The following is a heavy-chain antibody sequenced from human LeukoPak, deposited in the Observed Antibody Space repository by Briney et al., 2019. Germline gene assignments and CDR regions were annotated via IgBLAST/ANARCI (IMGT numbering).Heavy chain of an antibody. V-gene: IGHV3-7*01. Sequence: GGSLRLSCAASGFTFSRYWMRWVRQAPGKGLEGVANIKNDGSEEYYVDSVKGRFTISRDTARNSLFLQVNSLTVEDTAVYYCARAIRGSAVDTGDRWGQGTLVTVSS. CDR3: ARAIRGSAVDTGDR. CDR1: GFTFSRYW. CDR2: IKNDGSEE. J-gene: IGHJ4*02. D-gene: IGHD3-10*01.